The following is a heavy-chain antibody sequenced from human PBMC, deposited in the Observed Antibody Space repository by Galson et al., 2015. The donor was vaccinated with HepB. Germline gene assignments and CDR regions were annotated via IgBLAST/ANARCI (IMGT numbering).Heavy chain of an antibody. CDR1: GFTFSSYY. V-gene: IGHV3-11*01. CDR2: ITNGDANM. CDR3: ARDRGVLAPAATFDMDV. Sequence: SLRLSCAASGFTFSSYYMSWIRQAPGKGLEWVSYITNGDANMYYADSVRGRFTISRDNAKNSLYLQMNSLRAEDTAVYYCARDRGVLAPAATFDMDVWSKGTTVPVSS. D-gene: IGHD2-2*01. J-gene: IGHJ6*03.